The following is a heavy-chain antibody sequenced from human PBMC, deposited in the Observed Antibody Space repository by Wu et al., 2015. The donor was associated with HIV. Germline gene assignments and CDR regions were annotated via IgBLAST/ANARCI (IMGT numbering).Heavy chain of an antibody. Sequence: QVHLVQSGAEVKKPGASVKVSCEASGYTFTDYYLHWVRQAPGQGLEWVGWINPYSGDTKSPQRFQGRVTLTRDTSITTAYMELSRLRSDDTAVYYCAKSGVRWERPGQYGMDVWGQGDHGHRLL. D-gene: IGHD1-26*01. CDR2: INPYSGDT. V-gene: IGHV1-2*02. CDR1: GYTFTDYY. J-gene: IGHJ6*02. CDR3: AKSGVRWERPGQYGMDV.